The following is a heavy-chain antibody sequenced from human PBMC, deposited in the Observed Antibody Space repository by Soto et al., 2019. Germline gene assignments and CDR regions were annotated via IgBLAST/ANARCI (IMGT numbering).Heavy chain of an antibody. Sequence: GGSLKLSCAASGFTFSDYYMSWIRQAPGKGLEWVSYISSSSSYTNYADSVKGRFTISRDNAKNSLYLQMNSLRAEDTAVYYCARDKLRGMDVWGQGTTVTVSS. CDR2: ISSSSSYT. V-gene: IGHV3-11*06. D-gene: IGHD4-17*01. CDR1: GFTFSDYY. CDR3: ARDKLRGMDV. J-gene: IGHJ6*02.